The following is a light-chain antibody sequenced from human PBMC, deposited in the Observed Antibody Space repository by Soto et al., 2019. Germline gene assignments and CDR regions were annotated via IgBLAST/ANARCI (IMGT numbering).Light chain of an antibody. CDR2: DVS. CDR3: SSYTSSGALVYVI. J-gene: IGLJ2*01. V-gene: IGLV2-14*01. CDR1: SSDVGGYNY. Sequence: QSALTQPASVSGSPGQSITISCTGTSSDVGGYNYVSWYQQHPGKAPKLMIYDVSNRPSGVSNRFSGSKSGNTASLTISGLQAEDEAVYYCSSYTSSGALVYVIFGGGTKLTVL.